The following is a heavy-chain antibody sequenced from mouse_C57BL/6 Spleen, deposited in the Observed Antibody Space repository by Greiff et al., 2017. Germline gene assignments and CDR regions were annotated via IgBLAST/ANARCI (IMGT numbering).Heavy chain of an antibody. J-gene: IGHJ3*01. Sequence: QVQLQQPGAELVKPGASVKLSCKASGYTFTSYWMHWVKQRPGQGLEWIGMIHPNSGSTNYNEKFKSKATLTVDKSSSTAYMQLSSLTSEDSAVYYCARDYYYGSSYPWFAYWGQGTLVTVSA. CDR2: IHPNSGST. D-gene: IGHD1-1*01. CDR1: GYTFTSYW. CDR3: ARDYYYGSSYPWFAY. V-gene: IGHV1-64*01.